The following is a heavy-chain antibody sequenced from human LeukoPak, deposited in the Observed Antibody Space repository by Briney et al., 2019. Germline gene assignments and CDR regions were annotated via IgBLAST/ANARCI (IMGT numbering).Heavy chain of an antibody. D-gene: IGHD3-3*01. CDR3: ARVYYDFWSGYSRYYFDY. CDR1: GFTFSNSG. CDR2: IRYDGNEN. V-gene: IGHV3-30*02. Sequence: GGSLTLSCAASGFTFSNSGMHWVRQAPGKGLEWVAFIRYDGNENFYADSVKGRFTISRDNSKNSLYLQMNSLRAEDTAVYYCARVYYDFWSGYSRYYFDYWGQGTLVAVSS. J-gene: IGHJ4*02.